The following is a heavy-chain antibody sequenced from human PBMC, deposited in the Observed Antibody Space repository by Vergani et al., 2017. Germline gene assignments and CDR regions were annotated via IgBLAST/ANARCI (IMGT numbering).Heavy chain of an antibody. V-gene: IGHV4-30-2*01. CDR2: IYHSGST. Sequence: QLQLQESGSGLVKPSQTLSLTCAVSGGSISSGGYSWSWIRQPPGKGLEWIGYIYHSGSTYYNPSLKSRVTVSVDKSKNQFSLNLSSVTAADTAVYYCARVTLPATTTIDHWGQGTLVTVSS. CDR3: ARVTLPATTTIDH. J-gene: IGHJ4*02. D-gene: IGHD1-26*01. CDR1: GGSISSGGYS.